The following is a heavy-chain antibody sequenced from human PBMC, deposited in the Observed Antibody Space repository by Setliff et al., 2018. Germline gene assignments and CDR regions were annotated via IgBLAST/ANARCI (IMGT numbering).Heavy chain of an antibody. J-gene: IGHJ3*01. CDR2: ISGFTGFT. V-gene: IGHV1-18*01. Sequence: ASVKVSCKASGYTFTSFGVSWVRQAPGQGLERMGWISGFTGFTQYSQKFKGRVAVTIDKSTSTAYMDLTSLRSDDTAVYYCLRDRPYSNSPEYSFDVWGQGTTVTVSS. CDR1: GYTFTSFG. D-gene: IGHD6-6*01. CDR3: LRDRPYSNSPEYSFDV.